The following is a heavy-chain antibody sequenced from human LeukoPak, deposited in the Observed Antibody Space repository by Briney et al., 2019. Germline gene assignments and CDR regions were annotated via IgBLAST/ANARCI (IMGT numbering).Heavy chain of an antibody. D-gene: IGHD5-18*01. J-gene: IGHJ4*02. CDR2: ISAYNGNT. CDR3: ARLAADTAMVYRYYFDY. CDR1: GYTFTSYG. V-gene: IGHV1-18*04. Sequence: ASVKVSCKASGYTFTSYGIGWVRQAPGQGLEWMGWISAYNGNTNYAQKLQGRVTMTTDTSTSTAYMELRSLRSDDTAVYYCARLAADTAMVYRYYFDYWGQGTLVTVSS.